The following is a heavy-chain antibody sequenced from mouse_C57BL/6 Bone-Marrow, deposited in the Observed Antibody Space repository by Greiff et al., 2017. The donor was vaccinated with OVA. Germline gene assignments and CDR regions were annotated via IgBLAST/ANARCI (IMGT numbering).Heavy chain of an antibody. CDR1: SFNIKDDY. J-gene: IGHJ2*01. CDR2: IDPENGDT. CDR3: TLYYGSSYVFDY. Sequence: VQLQQSGAELVRPGASVKLSCTASSFNIKDDYMHWVKQRPEQGLEWIGWIDPENGDTEYASKFQGKATITADTSSNTAYLQLSSLTSEDTAVYYCTLYYGSSYVFDYWGQGTTLTVSS. V-gene: IGHV14-4*01. D-gene: IGHD1-1*01.